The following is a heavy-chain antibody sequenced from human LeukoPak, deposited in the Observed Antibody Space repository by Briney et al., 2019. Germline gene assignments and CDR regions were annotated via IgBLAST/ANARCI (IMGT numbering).Heavy chain of an antibody. Sequence: SETLSLTCTVSGGSISSYYWSWIRQPPGKGLEWIGYIYTSGSNNYNPSLKSRVTISVDTSKNQFSLKLSSVTAADTAVYYCARHTGYYYYYMDVWGKGTTVTVSS. J-gene: IGHJ6*03. CDR3: ARHTGYYYYYMDV. D-gene: IGHD1-14*01. CDR2: IYTSGSN. CDR1: GGSISSYY. V-gene: IGHV4-4*09.